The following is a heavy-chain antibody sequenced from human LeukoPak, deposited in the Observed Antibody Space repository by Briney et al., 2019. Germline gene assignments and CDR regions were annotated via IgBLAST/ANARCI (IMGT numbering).Heavy chain of an antibody. D-gene: IGHD3/OR15-3a*01. Sequence: GESLKISCKSSGSSFTTYWIAWVRQMPRKGLEWMGIIYPGDSDTTYSPSFQGQVTISADKSITTAYLHWNSLKASYTALYYCARGTDSCGMDVWGQGTTVTVSS. V-gene: IGHV5-51*01. CDR1: GSSFTTYW. J-gene: IGHJ6*02. CDR2: IYPGDSDT. CDR3: ARGTDSCGMDV.